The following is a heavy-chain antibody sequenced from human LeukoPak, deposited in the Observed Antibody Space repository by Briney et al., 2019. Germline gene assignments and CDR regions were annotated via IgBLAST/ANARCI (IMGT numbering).Heavy chain of an antibody. V-gene: IGHV1-46*01. CDR2: INPDGGNT. Sequence: GASVKVSCKASGYTFTNSYIHWVRQAPGQVLEWMGLINPDGGNTNYAQNFQGRVTLTRDTSTSTVYMELSSLRPEDTAIYDCARIRDGYNDAYDIWGQGTVVTVPS. CDR1: GYTFTNSY. D-gene: IGHD5-24*01. CDR3: ARIRDGYNDAYDI. J-gene: IGHJ3*02.